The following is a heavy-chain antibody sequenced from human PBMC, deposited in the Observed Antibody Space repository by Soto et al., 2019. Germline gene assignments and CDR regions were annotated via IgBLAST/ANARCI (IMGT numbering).Heavy chain of an antibody. CDR1: GGSISSYY. CDR2: IYYSGST. CDR3: ARSGDGYIFDY. D-gene: IGHD5-12*01. V-gene: IGHV4-59*01. Sequence: PSETLSLTCTVSGGSISSYYWNWIRQPPGKGLEWIGYIYYSGSTNYDPSLKSRVTISVDTSKNQFSLNLTSVTAADTAIYYCARSGDGYIFDYWGQGALVTVSS. J-gene: IGHJ4*01.